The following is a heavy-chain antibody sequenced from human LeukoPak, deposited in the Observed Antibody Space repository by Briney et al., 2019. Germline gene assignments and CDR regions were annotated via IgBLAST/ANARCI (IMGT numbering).Heavy chain of an antibody. CDR3: ATDYYDSSGYYGWFDP. V-gene: IGHV1-24*01. CDR1: GYTLTELS. J-gene: IGHJ5*02. CDR2: FDPEDGVT. Sequence: RASVKVSCKVSGYTLTELSMHWVRQAPGKGLEWMGGFDPEDGVTIYAQKFQGRVTMTEDTSTDTAYMELSSLRSEDTAVYYCATDYYDSSGYYGWFDPWGQGTLVTVSS. D-gene: IGHD3-22*01.